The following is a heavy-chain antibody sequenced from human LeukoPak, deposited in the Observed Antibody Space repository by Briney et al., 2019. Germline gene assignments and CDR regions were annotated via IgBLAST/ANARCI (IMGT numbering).Heavy chain of an antibody. Sequence: GGSLRLSCAASGFTFSSYGMHWVRQAPGKGLEWVALISFDGGKKYYADSVKGRFTISRDNSKNTVYLQMNSLRAEDTAVYFCARGFKAYYDNSGYYYYFDYWGQGTLVTVSS. V-gene: IGHV3-30*03. CDR1: GFTFSSYG. D-gene: IGHD3-22*01. CDR3: ARGFKAYYDNSGYYYYFDY. J-gene: IGHJ4*02. CDR2: ISFDGGKK.